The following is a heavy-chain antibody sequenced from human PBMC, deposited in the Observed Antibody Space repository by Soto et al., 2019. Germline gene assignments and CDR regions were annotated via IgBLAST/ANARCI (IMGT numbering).Heavy chain of an antibody. D-gene: IGHD1-26*01. V-gene: IGHV4-39*01. CDR2: IYYSGTT. J-gene: IGHJ4*02. CDR3: ARHRLLTPPVY. Sequence: SETQFLTCTVSGSSISSNNYYWGWIRQPPRKGLEWIGSIYYSGTTYYNPSLKNRLTISVDTSKNQFSLKLSSVTAADTAVYYCARHRLLTPPVYWGQGTLVTVSS. CDR1: GSSISSNNYY.